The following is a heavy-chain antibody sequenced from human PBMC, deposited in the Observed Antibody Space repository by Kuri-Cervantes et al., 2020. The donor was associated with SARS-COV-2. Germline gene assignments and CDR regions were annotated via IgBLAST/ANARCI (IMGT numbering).Heavy chain of an antibody. Sequence: LSLTCAASGFTFSSYGMHWVRQAPGKGLEWVAVISYDGSNKYYADSVKGRFTISRDNSKNTLYLQMNSLRAEDTAVYYCAKGSLWFGEFTFDYWGQGTLVTVSS. CDR1: GFTFSSYG. V-gene: IGHV3-30*18. CDR3: AKGSLWFGEFTFDY. J-gene: IGHJ4*02. CDR2: ISYDGSNK. D-gene: IGHD3-10*01.